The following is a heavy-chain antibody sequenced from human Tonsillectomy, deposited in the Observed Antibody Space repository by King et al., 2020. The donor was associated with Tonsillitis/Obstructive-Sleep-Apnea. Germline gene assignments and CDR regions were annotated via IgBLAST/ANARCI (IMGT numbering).Heavy chain of an antibody. CDR2: INHSGST. V-gene: IGHV4-34*01. Sequence: VKLQQWGAGLLKPSETLSLTCAVYGGSFSGYYWSWIRQPPGKGLEWIGEINHSGSTNYNPSLKSRVTISVDTSKNQFSLKLSSVTAADTAVYYCARATTPKDDIVVVPATPFDYWGQGTLVTVSS. CDR3: ARATTPKDDIVVVPATPFDY. CDR1: GGSFSGYY. D-gene: IGHD2-2*01. J-gene: IGHJ4*02.